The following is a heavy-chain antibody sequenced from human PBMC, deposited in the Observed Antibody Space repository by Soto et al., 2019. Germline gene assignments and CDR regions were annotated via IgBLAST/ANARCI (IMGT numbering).Heavy chain of an antibody. CDR3: APPLLRSLTDFEY. CDR2: ISGSGGNT. D-gene: IGHD4-17*01. J-gene: IGHJ4*02. V-gene: IGHV3-23*01. CDR1: GVTFSTFA. Sequence: EGQMLESGGGLVQPGGSLRLSCATSGVTFSTFALSWVRQAPGKGRERGAAISGSGGNTHYADSVEGRFPISRDNSKSTLYLQMTSLRAAGAAVSYCAPPLLRSLTDFEYWGQGTLVTVSS.